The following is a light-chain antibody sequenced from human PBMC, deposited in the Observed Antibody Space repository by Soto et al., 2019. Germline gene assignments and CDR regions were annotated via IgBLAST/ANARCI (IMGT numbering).Light chain of an antibody. J-gene: IGLJ2*01. V-gene: IGLV4-69*01. CDR2: LNSDGSH. Sequence: QPVLTQSPSASASLGASVKLTCTLSSGHSSYAIAWHQQQPEKGPRYLMKLNSDGSHSKGDGIPDRFSGSSSGAERYLTISGRQSEDEADYYCQTWGTGVVFGGGTKLTVL. CDR1: SGHSSYA. CDR3: QTWGTGVV.